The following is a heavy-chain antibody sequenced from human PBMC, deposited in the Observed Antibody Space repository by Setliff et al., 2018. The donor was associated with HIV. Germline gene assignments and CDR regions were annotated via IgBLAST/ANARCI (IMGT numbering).Heavy chain of an antibody. Sequence: PSETLSLTCAVYGGSFSGYYWGWIRQPPGKGLEWIGEINHSGSTNYNPSLKSRVTISVDTSKNQFSLKLSSVTAADTAVYYCARGPKRVQWLVPYYFDYWGQGTLVTVSS. CDR1: GGSFSGYY. CDR3: ARGPKRVQWLVPYYFDY. D-gene: IGHD6-19*01. CDR2: INHSGST. J-gene: IGHJ4*02. V-gene: IGHV4-34*01.